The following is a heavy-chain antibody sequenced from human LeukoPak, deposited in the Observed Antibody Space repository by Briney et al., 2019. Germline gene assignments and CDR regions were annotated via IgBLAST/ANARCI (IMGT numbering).Heavy chain of an antibody. CDR3: ARETQELHPSSWGLYDSYYYMDV. CDR1: GRSIISGSYY. D-gene: IGHD6-13*01. CDR2: ISTSGST. J-gene: IGHJ6*03. V-gene: IGHV4-61*02. Sequence: SQTLSLACTVSGRSIISGSYYWTWIRQPAGKGLEWVGRISTSGSTKYNPSLRSRVTISLDTSKNHFSLRVNSVTAADMAVYYCARETQELHPSSWGLYDSYYYMDVWGKGTAVTVSS.